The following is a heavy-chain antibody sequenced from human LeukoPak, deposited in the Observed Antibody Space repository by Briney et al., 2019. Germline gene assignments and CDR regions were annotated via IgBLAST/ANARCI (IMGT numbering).Heavy chain of an antibody. CDR3: VKGGLRSGYSFED. CDR2: VSDTGDLR. Sequence: PGGSLRLSCAASGFTFNTHAISWVRQAPGKGLEWVAAVSDTGDLRYSANSVKGRFAISRGNSKNTAFLQMYSLRAEDTALYYCVKGGLRSGYSFEDWGQGTLVSVSS. CDR1: GFTFNTHA. J-gene: IGHJ4*02. D-gene: IGHD3-9*01. V-gene: IGHV3-23*01.